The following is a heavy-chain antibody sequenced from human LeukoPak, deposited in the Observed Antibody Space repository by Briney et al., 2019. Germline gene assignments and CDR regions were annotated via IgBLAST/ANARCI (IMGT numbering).Heavy chain of an antibody. V-gene: IGHV1-69*06. CDR3: ANPPTVTSFDY. CDR1: GGTFSSYA. Sequence: SVKVSCKASGGTFSSYAVSWVRQAPGQGLEWMGGIIPIFGTANYAQKFQGRVTITADKSTSTVYMELSSLRSEDTAVYHCANPPTVTSFDYWGQGTLVTVSS. D-gene: IGHD4-11*01. J-gene: IGHJ4*02. CDR2: IIPIFGTA.